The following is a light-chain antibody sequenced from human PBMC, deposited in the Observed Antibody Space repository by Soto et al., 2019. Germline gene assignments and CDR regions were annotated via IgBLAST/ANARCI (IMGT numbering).Light chain of an antibody. Sequence: EIVLTQSPGTLSLSPGERATLSCRASQSVSSNYLAWYQQKPGQAPRPLIYGASSRATGIPDRFSGSGSGTDFTFTISRLEPEDFAVYYCQQYGSSPAFGGGTKVEIK. CDR1: QSVSSNY. CDR3: QQYGSSPA. CDR2: GAS. V-gene: IGKV3-20*01. J-gene: IGKJ4*01.